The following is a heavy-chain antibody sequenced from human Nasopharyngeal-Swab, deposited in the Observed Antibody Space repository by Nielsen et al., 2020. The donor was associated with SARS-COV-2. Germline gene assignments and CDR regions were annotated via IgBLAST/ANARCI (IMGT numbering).Heavy chain of an antibody. J-gene: IGHJ1*01. D-gene: IGHD3-3*01. V-gene: IGHV1-2*02. Sequence: ASVKVSCKTTGDTFTNSAISWVRQAPGQGLEWMGWINPNSGGTNYAQKFQGRVTMTRDTSISTAYMELSRLRSDDTAVYYCARDRFPYYDFWSGYPRAEYFQHWGQGTLVTVSS. CDR1: GDTFTNSA. CDR3: ARDRFPYYDFWSGYPRAEYFQH. CDR2: INPNSGGT.